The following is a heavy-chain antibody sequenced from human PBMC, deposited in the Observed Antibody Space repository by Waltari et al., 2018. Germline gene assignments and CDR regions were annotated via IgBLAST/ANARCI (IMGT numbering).Heavy chain of an antibody. D-gene: IGHD5-18*01. CDR3: ARAFLGLDGYSYGPFDY. CDR1: GDSVSSNSAT. J-gene: IGHJ4*02. V-gene: IGHV6-1*01. Sequence: QVQLQQSGPGLVKTSQTHTLTSAISGDSVSSNSATWNLISQSPSRGLEWLGRTYDRSKWYNEYAVSVKSRITINPDTSKNQFSLQLNFVTPEDTAVYYCARAFLGLDGYSYGPFDYWGQGNLVIVSS. CDR2: TYDRSKWYN.